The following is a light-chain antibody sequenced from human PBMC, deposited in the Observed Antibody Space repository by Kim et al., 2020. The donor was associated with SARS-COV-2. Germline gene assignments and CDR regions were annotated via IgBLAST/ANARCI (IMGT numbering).Light chain of an antibody. Sequence: PVWSVAPPCGSSTGAVTSGHYPSWFQQQPGQAPSTLIYDTSNTHSWTPARFSGSLLGGKAALTLSGAQPEDEAEYYCLLSYSGAVVFGGGTQLTVL. CDR3: LLSYSGAVV. J-gene: IGLJ2*01. V-gene: IGLV7-46*01. CDR1: TGAVTSGHY. CDR2: DTS.